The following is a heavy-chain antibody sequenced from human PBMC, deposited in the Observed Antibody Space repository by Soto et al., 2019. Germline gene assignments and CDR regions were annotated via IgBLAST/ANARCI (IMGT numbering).Heavy chain of an antibody. Sequence: QVQLVQSGAEVKKPGSSVKVSCKASGGTFSSYAISWVRQAPGQGLEWMGGIIPIFGTADYAQKFQGRVTITAHESTSAAYMELSSLRSEHTAVYYCARDGGVYDYSPFDYWGQGTLVTVSS. D-gene: IGHD4-4*01. CDR3: ARDGGVYDYSPFDY. J-gene: IGHJ4*02. V-gene: IGHV1-69*12. CDR1: GGTFSSYA. CDR2: IIPIFGTA.